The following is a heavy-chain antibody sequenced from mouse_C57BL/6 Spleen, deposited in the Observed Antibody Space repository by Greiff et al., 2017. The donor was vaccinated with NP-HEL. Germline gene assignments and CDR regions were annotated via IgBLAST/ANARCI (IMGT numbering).Heavy chain of an antibody. V-gene: IGHV1-42*01. CDR2: INPSTGGT. Sequence: EVKLQESGPELVKPGASVKISCKASGYSFTGYYMNWVKQSPEKSLEWIGEINPSTGGTTYNQKFKAKATLTVDKSSSTAYMQLKSLTSEDSAVYYCARRRENWYFDVWGTGTTVTVSS. CDR3: ARRRENWYFDV. J-gene: IGHJ1*03. CDR1: GYSFTGYY.